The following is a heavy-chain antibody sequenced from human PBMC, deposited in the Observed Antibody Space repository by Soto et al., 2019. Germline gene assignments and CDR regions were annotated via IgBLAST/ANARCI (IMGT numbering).Heavy chain of an antibody. CDR2: IWYDGSNK. J-gene: IGHJ4*02. Sequence: PGGSLRLSCAASGFTFSSYGMHWVRQAPGKGLEWVAVIWYDGSNKYYADSVKGRFTISRDNSKNTLYLQMNSLRAEDTAVYYCARDISWGGGFDYWGQGTLVTVSS. V-gene: IGHV3-33*01. CDR3: ARDISWGGGFDY. CDR1: GFTFSSYG. D-gene: IGHD3-16*01.